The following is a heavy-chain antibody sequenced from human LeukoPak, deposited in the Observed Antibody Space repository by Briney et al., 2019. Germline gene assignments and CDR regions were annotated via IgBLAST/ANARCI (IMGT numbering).Heavy chain of an antibody. D-gene: IGHD3-10*01. Sequence: SETLSLTCTVSGGSISSYYWSWIRQPPGKGLEWIGYIYYSGSTNYNPSLKSRVTISVDTSKNQFSLKLSSVTAADTAVYYYARASRYYGSFDYWGQGTLVTVSS. V-gene: IGHV4-59*01. CDR3: ARASRYYGSFDY. CDR2: IYYSGST. CDR1: GGSISSYY. J-gene: IGHJ4*02.